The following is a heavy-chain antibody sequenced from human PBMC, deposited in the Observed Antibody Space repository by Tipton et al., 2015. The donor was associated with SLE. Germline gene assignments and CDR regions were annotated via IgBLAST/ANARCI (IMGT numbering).Heavy chain of an antibody. CDR3: AKDTGFRYYYGMDV. Sequence: RSLRLSCAASGFTFDDYAMYWVRQAPGKGLEWVSGISWNSGKIGYADSVKGRFTISRDNAKNSLYLQMSSLRAEDTALYYCAKDTGFRYYYGMDVWGQGTTVTVSS. J-gene: IGHJ6*02. D-gene: IGHD2/OR15-2a*01. CDR2: ISWNSGKI. V-gene: IGHV3-9*01. CDR1: GFTFDDYA.